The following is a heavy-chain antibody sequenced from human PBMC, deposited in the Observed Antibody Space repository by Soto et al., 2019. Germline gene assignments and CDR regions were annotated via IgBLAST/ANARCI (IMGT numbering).Heavy chain of an antibody. D-gene: IGHD6-13*01. CDR2: MSPNNGNT. V-gene: IGHV1-8*01. CDR3: ARGIEAGMDV. J-gene: IGHJ6*02. Sequence: QVQLVPSGAEVKKPGASVKVSCKASGYTFTSYDVNWVRQATGQGLEWMGWMSPNNGNTGYAQNFQGRVTMTRDTSIGTAYMQLSSLTSEDTAVYYCARGIEAGMDVWGQGTTVPVSS. CDR1: GYTFTSYD.